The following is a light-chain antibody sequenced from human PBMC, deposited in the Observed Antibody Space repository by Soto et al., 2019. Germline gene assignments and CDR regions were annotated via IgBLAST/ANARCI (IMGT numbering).Light chain of an antibody. CDR1: QSISSY. V-gene: IGKV3-20*01. CDR2: GAS. Sequence: EIVMTQSPATLSLSPGERVTLSCRASQSISSYLAWYQQKPGQAPRLLIYGASTRATGIPDRFSGSGSGTDFTLTITRLEPEDFAVYYCQQYDSSPRTFGQGTKVDIK. CDR3: QQYDSSPRT. J-gene: IGKJ1*01.